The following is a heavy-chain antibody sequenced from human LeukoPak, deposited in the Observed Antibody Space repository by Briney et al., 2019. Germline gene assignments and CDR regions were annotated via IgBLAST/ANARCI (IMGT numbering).Heavy chain of an antibody. V-gene: IGHV4-59*01. Sequence: SETLSLTCTVSGGSISSYYWSWIRQPPGKGLEWIGYIYYSGSTNYNPSLKSRVTISLDTSKNQFSLKLSSVTAADTAVYYCARTPQSGYVAYYFDYGGQGTLVTVSS. CDR3: ARTPQSGYVAYYFDY. CDR1: GGSISSYY. J-gene: IGHJ4*02. D-gene: IGHD5-12*01. CDR2: IYYSGST.